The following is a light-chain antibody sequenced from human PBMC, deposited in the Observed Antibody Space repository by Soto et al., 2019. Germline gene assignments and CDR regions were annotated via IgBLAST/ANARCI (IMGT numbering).Light chain of an antibody. J-gene: IGLJ1*01. CDR3: FSYTSSTGDV. CDR2: AIS. CDR1: SSEVGGYKY. Sequence: QSLLTPPAAVSGTRGQSITISCTRTSSEVGGYKYGSCYGRHPGKDPKLMIYAISNRPSNNTNRFPTSSSGTTASPAISGLQAEDEADYHCFSYTSSTGDVFGSGPKVPVL. V-gene: IGLV2-14*01.